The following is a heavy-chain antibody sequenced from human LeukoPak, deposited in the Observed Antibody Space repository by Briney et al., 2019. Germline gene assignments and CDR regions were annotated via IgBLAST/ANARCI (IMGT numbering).Heavy chain of an antibody. Sequence: GGSLRLSCAASGFTFSSYAMSWVRQAPGKGLEWVSAISGSGGSTYYADSVKGRFTISRDNAKNSLYLQMNSLRAEDTAVYYCTRDLAFYYYDSSGYFGAFDIWGQGTTVTVSS. CDR2: ISGSGGST. D-gene: IGHD3-22*01. V-gene: IGHV3-23*01. J-gene: IGHJ3*02. CDR1: GFTFSSYA. CDR3: TRDLAFYYYDSSGYFGAFDI.